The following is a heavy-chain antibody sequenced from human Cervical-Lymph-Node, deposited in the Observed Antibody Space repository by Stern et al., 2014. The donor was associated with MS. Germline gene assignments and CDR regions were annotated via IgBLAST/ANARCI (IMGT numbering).Heavy chain of an antibody. CDR3: ARDRGSYSDY. J-gene: IGHJ4*02. D-gene: IGHD1-26*01. CDR2: ISPKTGSA. V-gene: IGHV1-2*02. Sequence: QVQLVQSGAEVERPGASVKVSCKASGYTFTAYFLHWVRQAPGQGLEWMGWISPKTGSATYAQKFQDRVTMTRATSINTGYMEVSSLRSDDTAVYYCARDRGSYSDYWGQGTLVAVSS. CDR1: GYTFTAYF.